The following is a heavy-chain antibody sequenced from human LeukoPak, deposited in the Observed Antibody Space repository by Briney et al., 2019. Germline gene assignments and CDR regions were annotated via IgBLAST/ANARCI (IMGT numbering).Heavy chain of an antibody. CDR2: IYYSGST. J-gene: IGHJ4*02. CDR3: ARYCSGGSCYLDY. D-gene: IGHD2-15*01. V-gene: IGHV4-39*01. CDR1: GGSISSSSYY. Sequence: SETLSLTCTVSGGSISSSSYYWGWIRQPPGKGLEWIGSIYYSGSTYYNLCLKSRVTISVDTSKNQFSLKLSSVTAADTAVYYCARYCSGGSCYLDYWGQGTLVTVSS.